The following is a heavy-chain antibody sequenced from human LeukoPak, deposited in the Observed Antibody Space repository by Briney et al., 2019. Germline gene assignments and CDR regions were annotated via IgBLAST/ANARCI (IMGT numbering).Heavy chain of an antibody. V-gene: IGHV1-18*01. CDR2: ISAYNGNT. Sequence: ASVKVSCKASGYTFTSYGISWVRQAPGQGLEWMGWISAYNGNTNYAQKLQGRVTMTTDTSTSTAYMELRSLRSDDTAVYYCARRYYYDSSGNPAGDAFDIWGQGTMVTVSS. J-gene: IGHJ3*02. CDR3: ARRYYYDSSGNPAGDAFDI. D-gene: IGHD3-22*01. CDR1: GYTFTSYG.